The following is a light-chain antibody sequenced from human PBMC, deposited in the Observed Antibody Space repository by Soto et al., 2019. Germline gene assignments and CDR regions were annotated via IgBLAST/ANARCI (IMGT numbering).Light chain of an antibody. V-gene: IGLV2-11*01. CDR2: HVG. CDR3: CSYAGSYSWV. Sequence: QSVLTQPRSVSGSPGQSVTISCTGTSSDVAAWNYVSWYQHHPGKAPHLIIYHVGERPSGVPDRFSGSKSDITASLTISGVQVEDEADYYCCSYAGSYSWVFGGGTKRTVL. CDR1: SSDVAAWNY. J-gene: IGLJ3*02.